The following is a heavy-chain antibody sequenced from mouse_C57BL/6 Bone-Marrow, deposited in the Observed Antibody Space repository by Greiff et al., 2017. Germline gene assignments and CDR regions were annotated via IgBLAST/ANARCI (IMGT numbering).Heavy chain of an antibody. CDR1: GYAFSSSW. Sequence: VKLQESGPELVKPGASVKISCKASGYAFSSSWMNWVKQRPGKGLEWIGRIYPGDGDTNYNGKFKGKATLTADKSSSTAYMQLSSLTSEDSAVYFCASPLITTVVDGYFDVWGTGTTVTVSS. D-gene: IGHD1-1*01. CDR3: ASPLITTVVDGYFDV. V-gene: IGHV1-82*01. J-gene: IGHJ1*03. CDR2: IYPGDGDT.